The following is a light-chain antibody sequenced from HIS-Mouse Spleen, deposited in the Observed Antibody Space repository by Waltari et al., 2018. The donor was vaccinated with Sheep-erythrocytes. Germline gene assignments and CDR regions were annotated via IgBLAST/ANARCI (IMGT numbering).Light chain of an antibody. V-gene: IGLV1-51*01. CDR2: DNN. CDR3: GTWDSSLSAGRV. J-gene: IGLJ3*02. CDR1: SPTIRTNY. Sequence: QSVLTQPPSVSAAPGQKVTISCSRSSPTIRTNYVTWNQQLPGTAPKLLIYDNNKRPSGIPDRFSGSKSGTSATLGITGLQTGDEADYYCGTWDSSLSAGRVFGGGTKLTVL.